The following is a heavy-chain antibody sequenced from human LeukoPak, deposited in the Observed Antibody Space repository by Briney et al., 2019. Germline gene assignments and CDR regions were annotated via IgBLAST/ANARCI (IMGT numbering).Heavy chain of an antibody. CDR3: AKAASNSWGNFDV. CDR1: GFIFRSYG. V-gene: IGHV3-30*02. Sequence: PGGSLRLSCAASGFIFRSYGIHWVRQAPGKGLEWVAFIRDDGSIKYYLDSVKGRFSISGDNSKSTLYLQMNSLRVEDTAIYYCAKAASNSWGNFDVWGQGTMVTVSS. J-gene: IGHJ3*01. D-gene: IGHD6-13*01. CDR2: IRDDGSIK.